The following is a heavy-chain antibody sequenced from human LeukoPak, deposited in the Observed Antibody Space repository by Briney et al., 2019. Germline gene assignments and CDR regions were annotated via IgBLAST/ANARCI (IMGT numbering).Heavy chain of an antibody. Sequence: ASVNVSCKTSGFRITSFGVSWVRQAPGQGLESMGWISTYIGVTHYAEKFEDRVTMTIHTSTTTAYMELRSLRCDDTAVYYCARDSDYSGNGNGDWFDPWGQGTVVTVSS. D-gene: IGHD4-11*01. CDR2: ISTYIGVT. J-gene: IGHJ5*02. CDR3: ARDSDYSGNGNGDWFDP. CDR1: GFRITSFG. V-gene: IGHV1-18*04.